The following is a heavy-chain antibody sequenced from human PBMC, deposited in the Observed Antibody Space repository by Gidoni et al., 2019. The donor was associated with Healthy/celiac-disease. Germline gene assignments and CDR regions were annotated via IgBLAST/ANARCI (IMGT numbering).Heavy chain of an antibody. V-gene: IGHV4-39*01. CDR2: IYYSGST. J-gene: IGHJ4*02. D-gene: IGHD6-6*01. CDR1: GVSISSSSYY. Sequence: QLQLQESGPGLVKPSETLSLTCTVSGVSISSSSYYWGWIRQPPGKGLEWIGSIYYSGSTYYNPSLKSRVTISVDTSKNQFSLKLSSVTAADTAVYYCARQSQDGHSYYFDYWGQGTLVTVSS. CDR3: ARQSQDGHSYYFDY.